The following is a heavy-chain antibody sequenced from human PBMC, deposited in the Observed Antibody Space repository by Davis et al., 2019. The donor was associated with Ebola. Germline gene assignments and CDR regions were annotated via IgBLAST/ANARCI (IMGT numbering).Heavy chain of an antibody. CDR2: INAGNGDT. CDR1: GYIFTSYA. V-gene: IGHV1-3*01. Sequence: ASVKVSCKASGYIFTSYAMHWVRQAPGQRLEWMGWINAGNGDTKYSQKFRDRVTMTTDTSTSTAYMELRSLRSDDTAVYYCARDRAMVRGVIITYYGMDVWGQGTTVTVSS. CDR3: ARDRAMVRGVIITYYGMDV. D-gene: IGHD3-10*01. J-gene: IGHJ6*02.